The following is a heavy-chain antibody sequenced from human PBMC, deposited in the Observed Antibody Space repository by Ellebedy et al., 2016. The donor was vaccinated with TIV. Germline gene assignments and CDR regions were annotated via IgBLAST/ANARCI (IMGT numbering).Heavy chain of an antibody. CDR2: INGGNGVT. CDR1: GGTFSSYA. Sequence: AASVKVSCKASGGTFSSYAFSWARQAPGQRLEWMGWINGGNGVTKYSQNFQGRVTFTRDTSATTAYMELSNLRSEHTAVYYCARGGYNYGYGHLDYWGQGTLVTVSS. V-gene: IGHV1-3*01. CDR3: ARGGYNYGYGHLDY. J-gene: IGHJ4*02. D-gene: IGHD5-18*01.